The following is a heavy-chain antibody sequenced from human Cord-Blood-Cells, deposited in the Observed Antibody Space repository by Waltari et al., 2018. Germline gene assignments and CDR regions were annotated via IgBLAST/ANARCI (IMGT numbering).Heavy chain of an antibody. CDR1: GGSISSYY. CDR3: ARRETGYSSSWYWYFDL. V-gene: IGHV4-59*08. CDR2: IYYSGST. Sequence: QVQLQESGPGLVKPSETLSLTCTVSGGSISSYYWSWIRQPPGKGLEWIGYIYYSGSTNTNPSLKSRVTISVDTSKNQVSLKLSSVTAADTAVYYCARRETGYSSSWYWYFDLWGRGTLVTVSS. J-gene: IGHJ2*01. D-gene: IGHD6-13*01.